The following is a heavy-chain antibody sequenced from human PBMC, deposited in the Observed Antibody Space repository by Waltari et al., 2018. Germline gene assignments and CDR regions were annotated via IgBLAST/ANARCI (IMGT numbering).Heavy chain of an antibody. J-gene: IGHJ4*02. D-gene: IGHD2-15*01. V-gene: IGHV3-30*02. Sequence: QVQLQQWGAGLLKPSETLSLTCAVYGGSFSGYYWSWVRQAPGKGLEWVAFIRYDGSNKYYADSVKGRFTISRDNSKNTLYLQMNSLRAEDTAVYYCAKDLANGGSGYYWGQGTLVTVSS. CDR1: GGSFSGYY. CDR2: IRYDGSNK. CDR3: AKDLANGGSGYY.